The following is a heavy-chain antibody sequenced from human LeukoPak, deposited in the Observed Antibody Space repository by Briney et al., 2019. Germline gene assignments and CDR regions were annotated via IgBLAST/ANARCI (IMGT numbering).Heavy chain of an antibody. Sequence: SETLSLTCTVSGYSISSGYYWGWIRQPPGKGLEWIGSIYHSGSTYYNPSLKSRVTISVDTSKNQFSLKLSSVTAADTAVYYCARDPPYNWNDVGVNDAFDIWGQGTMVTVSS. V-gene: IGHV4-38-2*02. J-gene: IGHJ3*02. CDR2: IYHSGST. CDR1: GYSISSGYY. D-gene: IGHD1-20*01. CDR3: ARDPPYNWNDVGVNDAFDI.